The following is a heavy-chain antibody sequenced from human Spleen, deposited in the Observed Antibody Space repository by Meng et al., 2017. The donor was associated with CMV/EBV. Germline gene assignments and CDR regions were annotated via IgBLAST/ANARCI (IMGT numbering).Heavy chain of an antibody. V-gene: IGHV4-61*01. CDR3: ARSKIFGAVPQDY. CDR1: GGSVSSGSYY. D-gene: IGHD3-3*01. J-gene: IGHJ4*02. CDR2: IYYSGST. Sequence: VSGGSVSSGSYYWSWIRQPPGKGLEWIGYIYYSGSTNYNPSLKSRVTISVDTSKNQFSLKLSSVTAADTAVYYCARSKIFGAVPQDYWGQGTLVTVSS.